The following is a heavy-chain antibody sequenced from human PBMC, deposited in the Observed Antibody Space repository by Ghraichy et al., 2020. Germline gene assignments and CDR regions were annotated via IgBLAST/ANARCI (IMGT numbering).Heavy chain of an antibody. Sequence: GESLRLSCTASGFTFSSYSMNWVRQAPGKGLEWVSSISTSISYIYYADSVKGRFTISRDNAKNSLYLQVNSLRVEDTAVYYCARDHTPPSPYYYYGMDVWGQGTTVIVSS. J-gene: IGHJ6*02. D-gene: IGHD5-18*01. CDR3: ARDHTPPSPYYYYGMDV. V-gene: IGHV3-21*01. CDR2: ISTSISYI. CDR1: GFTFSSYS.